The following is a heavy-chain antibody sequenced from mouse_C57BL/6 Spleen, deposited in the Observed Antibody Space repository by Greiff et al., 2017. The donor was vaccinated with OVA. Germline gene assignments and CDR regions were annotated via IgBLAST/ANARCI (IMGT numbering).Heavy chain of an antibody. Sequence: AQLQQPGAELVKPGASVKLSCKASGYTFTSYWMHWVKQRPGQGLEWIGMIHPNSGSTNYNEKFKSKATLTVDKSSSTAYMQLSSLTSEDSAVYYCASPYAYAGDYWGQGTSVTVSS. CDR3: ASPYAYAGDY. J-gene: IGHJ4*01. CDR1: GYTFTSYW. CDR2: IHPNSGST. D-gene: IGHD1-1*01. V-gene: IGHV1-64*01.